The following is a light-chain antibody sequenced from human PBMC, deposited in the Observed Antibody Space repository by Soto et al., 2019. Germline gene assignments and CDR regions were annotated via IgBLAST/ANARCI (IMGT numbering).Light chain of an antibody. CDR1: QSVSTY. CDR3: QPYNNWPSKYT. Sequence: EIVMTQSPATLSVSPGERATLSCRASQSVSTYLAWYQQKPVQAPRLLIYDPSTRATGIPARFSASGSGTEFTLTITSLQCEYSAVYYCQPYNNWPSKYTFGQGTNLEIK. J-gene: IGKJ2*01. CDR2: DPS. V-gene: IGKV3-15*01.